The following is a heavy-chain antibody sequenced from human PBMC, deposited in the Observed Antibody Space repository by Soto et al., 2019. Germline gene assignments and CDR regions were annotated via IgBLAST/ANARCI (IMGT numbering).Heavy chain of an antibody. V-gene: IGHV5-51*01. CDR2: IYPGDSDV. CDR3: ARQNYAGYGGYDSAFDT. J-gene: IGHJ4*02. Sequence: GEFLKISCQGSGYTFTTYWVGWVRQRPGKGLDWMGNIYPGDSDVKYSLSFQGQVTISVDKSISTAYLQWNSLKASDTAVYYCARQNYAGYGGYDSAFDTWGQGTLVTVSS. D-gene: IGHD5-12*01. CDR1: GYTFTTYW.